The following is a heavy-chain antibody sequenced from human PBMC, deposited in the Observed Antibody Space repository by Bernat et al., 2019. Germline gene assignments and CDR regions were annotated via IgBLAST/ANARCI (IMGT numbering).Heavy chain of an antibody. J-gene: IGHJ5*01. CDR3: ARDCSTIAALGHNWFDP. CDR2: ISRSTTVI. Sequence: VQLVESGGGVVQPGRSLRLSCAASGFRFSSYGMHWVRQVPGKGLEWVSYISRSTTVIYYADSVKGRFTISRDNAKNSLYLQMNSLRDEDTAVYYCARDCSTIAALGHNWFDPWGQGTLVTVSS. D-gene: IGHD6-13*01. CDR1: GFRFSSYG. V-gene: IGHV3-48*02.